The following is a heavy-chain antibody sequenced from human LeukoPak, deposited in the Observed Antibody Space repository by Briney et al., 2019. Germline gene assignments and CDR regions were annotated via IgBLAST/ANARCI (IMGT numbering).Heavy chain of an antibody. J-gene: IGHJ4*02. CDR1: GYTLTELS. D-gene: IGHD3-22*01. Sequence: GASVKVSCKVSGYTLTELSMHWVRQAPGKGREWMGGFDPEDGETFYAQKFQGRVTMTEDTSTDTAYMELSSLRSEDTAVYYCATDYYYDSSGSYYTVDYWGQGTLVTVSS. CDR3: ATDYYYDSSGSYYTVDY. V-gene: IGHV1-24*01. CDR2: FDPEDGET.